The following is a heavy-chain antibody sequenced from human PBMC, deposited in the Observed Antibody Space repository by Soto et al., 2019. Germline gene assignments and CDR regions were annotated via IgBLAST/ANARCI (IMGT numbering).Heavy chain of an antibody. CDR1: GTSISGTFL. D-gene: IGHD2-21*01. CDR2: IYHTGIT. V-gene: IGHV4-4*02. Sequence: QVQLKQSGPGLVRPSGTLSLTYTVSGTSISGTFLWAGVRQCPGQGLEWIGEIYHTGITKYNSCIESRVSMSVDKDTNQFSRELRSVPAADTAVYYCATVPPRIVVVFAGFPTWGQGAMVTVSS. J-gene: IGHJ4*02. CDR3: ATVPPRIVVVFAGFPT.